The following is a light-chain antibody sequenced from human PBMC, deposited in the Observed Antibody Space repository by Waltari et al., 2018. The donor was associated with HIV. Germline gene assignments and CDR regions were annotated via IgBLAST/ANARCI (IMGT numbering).Light chain of an antibody. J-gene: IGLJ1*01. CDR1: SSDVGDYNY. Sequence: QSALTQPASVSRSPGQSLPISCTGTSSDVGDYNYVSWYQQHPGKAPTPIIYDVSNRPSGVSNRFSGSKSGNTASLTISGLQTEDEADYYCSSYTSSSTRVFGTGTKVTVL. CDR2: DVS. CDR3: SSYTSSSTRV. V-gene: IGLV2-14*01.